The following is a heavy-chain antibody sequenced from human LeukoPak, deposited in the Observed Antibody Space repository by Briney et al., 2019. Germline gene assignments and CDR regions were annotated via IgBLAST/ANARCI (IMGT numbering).Heavy chain of an antibody. CDR1: GFTFSSSA. J-gene: IGHJ6*04. Sequence: PGGSLRLSCAASGFTFSSSAMSWVRQAPGKGLEWVSTISGSGSGSSTYYADSVKGRITISRDNAKNTLYLQMNSLRAEDTAVYYCAELGITMIGGVWGKGTTVTISS. D-gene: IGHD3-10*02. CDR2: ISGSGSGSST. CDR3: AELGITMIGGV. V-gene: IGHV3-23*01.